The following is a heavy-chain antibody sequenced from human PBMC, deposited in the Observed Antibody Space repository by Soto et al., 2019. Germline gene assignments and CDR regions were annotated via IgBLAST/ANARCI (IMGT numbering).Heavy chain of an antibody. CDR2: IDYTGGTT. Sequence: GSLRLSCAASGFTFSILAMGWVRQAPGKGLEWVSVIDYTGGTTYYTDSVRGRFIISRDNSKKILYLQMNSLRTEDTAIYYCAKDATRTSGWYYFDYWGRGALVTVSS. J-gene: IGHJ4*02. CDR1: GFTFSILA. CDR3: AKDATRTSGWYYFDY. D-gene: IGHD6-19*01. V-gene: IGHV3-23*01.